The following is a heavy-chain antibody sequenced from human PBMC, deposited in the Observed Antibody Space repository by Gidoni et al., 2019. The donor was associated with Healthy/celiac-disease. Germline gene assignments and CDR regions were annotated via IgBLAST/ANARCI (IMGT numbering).Heavy chain of an antibody. CDR3: ARGEPMIVVVTELGFDY. V-gene: IGHV3-30-3*01. CDR1: GFPCSSYA. CDR2: IAYDGSNK. D-gene: IGHD3-22*01. J-gene: IGHJ4*02. Sequence: QVQLVESGGGVVQPGRSLRRPCEAPGFPCSSYAMHGFRQAPGKGLGWVAVIAYDGSNKYSADSVKGRFTISRDNSKNTLYLQMNSLRAEDTAVYYCARGEPMIVVVTELGFDYWGQGTLVTVSS.